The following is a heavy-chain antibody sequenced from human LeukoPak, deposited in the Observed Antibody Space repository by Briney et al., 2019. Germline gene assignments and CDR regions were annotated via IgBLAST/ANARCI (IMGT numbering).Heavy chain of an antibody. CDR2: INWNGGST. CDR1: GFTFDDYG. J-gene: IGHJ4*02. CDR3: ARDYYDSSAYYVSYFDY. Sequence: GGSLRLSCAASGFTFDDYGMSWVRQAPGKGLEWVSGINWNGGSTGYADSVKGRFTISRDNAKNTLNLQMNSLRAEDTAVYYCARDYYDSSAYYVSYFDYWGQGTLVTVSS. D-gene: IGHD3-22*01. V-gene: IGHV3-20*04.